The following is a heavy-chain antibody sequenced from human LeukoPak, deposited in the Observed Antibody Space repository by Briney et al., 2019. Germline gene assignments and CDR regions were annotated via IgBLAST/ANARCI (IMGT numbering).Heavy chain of an antibody. CDR2: ISGSGGST. CDR3: ARDGVWLGLNDI. D-gene: IGHD3-22*01. Sequence: GGSLRLSCAASGFTFSSYAMSWVRQAPGKGLEWVSAISGSGGSTYYADSVKGRFTISRDNAKNSLYLQMNSLRAEDTAVYYCARDGVWLGLNDIWGQGTMVTVSS. J-gene: IGHJ3*02. V-gene: IGHV3-23*01. CDR1: GFTFSSYA.